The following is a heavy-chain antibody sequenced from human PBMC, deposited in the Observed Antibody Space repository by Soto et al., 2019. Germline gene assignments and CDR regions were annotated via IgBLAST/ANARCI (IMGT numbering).Heavy chain of an antibody. CDR1: GGSISSVGYY. CDR3: ARAFWAVTTXVRFDP. D-gene: IGHD4-4*01. Sequence: NPAETLSLTCTVSGGSISSVGYYWSWIRQHPGKGLEGVGYIYYSGSTYYNPSLKSRVTISVDTSKNQFSLKLSSVTAAETAVYYCARAFWAVTTXVRFDPWGQGTXVXV. CDR2: IYYSGST. J-gene: IGHJ5*02. V-gene: IGHV4-31*03.